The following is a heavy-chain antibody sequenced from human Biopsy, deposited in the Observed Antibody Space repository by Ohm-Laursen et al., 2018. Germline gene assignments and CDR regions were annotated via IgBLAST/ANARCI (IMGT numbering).Heavy chain of an antibody. D-gene: IGHD2/OR15-2a*01. CDR1: GASIISGGHF. J-gene: IGHJ6*02. CDR3: ARATNSTGWPYYYFYGMDV. Sequence: SDTLSLTCTVSGASIISGGHFWNWIRQHPGKGLEWIGYIYYSGSTNSNPSLKSRVTISVDTSKNQFSLRLNSVTAADTAVYYCARATNSTGWPYYYFYGMDVWGQGTTVTVSS. CDR2: IYYSGST. V-gene: IGHV4-61*08.